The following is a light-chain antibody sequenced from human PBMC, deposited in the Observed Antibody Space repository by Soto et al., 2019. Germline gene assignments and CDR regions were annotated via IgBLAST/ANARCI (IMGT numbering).Light chain of an antibody. CDR2: KAS. J-gene: IGKJ2*01. CDR1: QSISSW. V-gene: IGKV1-5*03. Sequence: DIQMTQSPSTLSASVGDRVTITCRASQSISSWLAWYQQKPGKAPKFLIYKASRLESGVPSRFSGSGSGTEFTLTISSLQPDDFASYYCQHLNDYRYTFGQGTKVEIK. CDR3: QHLNDYRYT.